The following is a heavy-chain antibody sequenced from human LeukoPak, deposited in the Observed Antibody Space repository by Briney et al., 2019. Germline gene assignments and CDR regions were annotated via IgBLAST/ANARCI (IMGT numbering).Heavy chain of an antibody. CDR2: ISGNGGST. CDR1: GFTFSSYA. J-gene: IGHJ4*02. CDR3: ARDRVNWNDVGGLFDY. D-gene: IGHD1-1*01. V-gene: IGHV3-64*05. Sequence: GGSLRLSCSASGFTFSSYAMHWARLAPGKGLEHVSAISGNGGSTYYPDSVNGRFTISRDNSQNTLYVQMSSLRAEDTAVYYCARDRVNWNDVGGLFDYWGQGALVTVSS.